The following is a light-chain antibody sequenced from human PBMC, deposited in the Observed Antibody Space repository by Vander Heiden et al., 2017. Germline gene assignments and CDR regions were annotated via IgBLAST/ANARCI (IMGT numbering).Light chain of an antibody. Sequence: QSVLTQQPSASGTPGQRVTIPCSGSSSNIGSNTVNWYQQLPGTAPKLLIFINNQRPSGVPDRFSGSKSGTSASLAISGLQSEDEADYYCAAWDDSLNGRVFGGGTKLTVL. CDR1: SSNIGSNT. CDR3: AAWDDSLNGRV. CDR2: INN. J-gene: IGLJ3*02. V-gene: IGLV1-44*01.